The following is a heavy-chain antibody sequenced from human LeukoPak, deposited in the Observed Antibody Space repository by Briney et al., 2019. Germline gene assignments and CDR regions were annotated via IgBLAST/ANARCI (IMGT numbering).Heavy chain of an antibody. J-gene: IGHJ3*02. Sequence: ASVKVSCKASGGTFSSYAISWVRQAPGQGLEWMGRIIPILGIANYAQKFQGRVTITADKSTSTAYMELSSLRSEDTAVYYCARSYDSSGYSSSQGAFDIWGQGTMVTVSS. CDR2: IIPILGIA. V-gene: IGHV1-69*04. CDR3: ARSYDSSGYSSSQGAFDI. CDR1: GGTFSSYA. D-gene: IGHD3-22*01.